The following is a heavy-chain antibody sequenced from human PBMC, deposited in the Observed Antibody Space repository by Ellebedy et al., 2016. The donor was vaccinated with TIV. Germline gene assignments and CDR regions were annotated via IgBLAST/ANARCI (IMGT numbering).Heavy chain of an antibody. V-gene: IGHV4-59*08. CDR1: GASIRSNY. J-gene: IGHJ4*02. CDR3: ARRRDAYNYYFDS. D-gene: IGHD5-24*01. Sequence: MPSETLSLTCTVSGASIRSNYWSWIRQSPGKGLEWIGYIYYGGSTSYNPSLTSRITISIDTSKSQFSLRLTSATAADPAVYYCARRRDAYNYYFDSWGQGTLVTVS. CDR2: IYYGGST.